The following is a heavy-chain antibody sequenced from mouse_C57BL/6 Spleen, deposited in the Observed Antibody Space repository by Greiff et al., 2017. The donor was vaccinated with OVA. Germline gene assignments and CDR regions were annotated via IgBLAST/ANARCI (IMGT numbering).Heavy chain of an antibody. CDR2: IYPGSGST. Sequence: VQLQESGAELVKPGASVKMSCKASGYTFTSYWITWVKQRPGQGLEWIGDIYPGSGSTNYNEKFKSKATLTVDTSSSTAYMQLSSLTSEDSAVYYCASPHYYGSSSYYAMDYWGQGTSVTVSS. CDR3: ASPHYYGSSSYYAMDY. V-gene: IGHV1-55*01. CDR1: GYTFTSYW. J-gene: IGHJ4*01. D-gene: IGHD1-1*01.